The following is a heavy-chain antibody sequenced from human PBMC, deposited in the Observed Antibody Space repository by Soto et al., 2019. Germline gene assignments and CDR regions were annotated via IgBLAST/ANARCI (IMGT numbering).Heavy chain of an antibody. D-gene: IGHD3-16*01. V-gene: IGHV1-8*01. CDR1: GYSFTNND. Sequence: ASVKVSCKASGYSFTNNDVSWVRQATGQGLEWMGWTNPGSGDTGYAQKFQGRVTMTRDISIATAYMELSSLRSADTAIYYCARMETFGSLNWFDPWGQGTLVTVSS. J-gene: IGHJ5*02. CDR3: ARMETFGSLNWFDP. CDR2: TNPGSGDT.